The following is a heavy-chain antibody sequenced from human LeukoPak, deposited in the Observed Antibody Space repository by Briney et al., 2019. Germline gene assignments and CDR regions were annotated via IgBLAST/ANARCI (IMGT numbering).Heavy chain of an antibody. CDR1: GGSISSYY. CDR2: IYYSGST. D-gene: IGHD3-10*01. Sequence: SETLSLTCTVSGGSISSYYWSWIRQPPGKGLEWIGYIYYSGSTNYNPSLKSRVTISVDTSKNQFSLKLSSVTAADTAVYYCAREANYYGSEPYFDYWGQGTLVTVSS. V-gene: IGHV4-59*01. J-gene: IGHJ4*02. CDR3: AREANYYGSEPYFDY.